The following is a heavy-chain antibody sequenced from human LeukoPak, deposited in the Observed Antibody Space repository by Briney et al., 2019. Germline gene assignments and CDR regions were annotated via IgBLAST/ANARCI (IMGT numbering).Heavy chain of an antibody. Sequence: SETLSLTCPVSGGSISSYYWSWIRQPPGRGLEWIGYIYYSGSTNYNPSLKSRVTISADRSKNQFSLKLSSVTTADTAVYYCARGGGLGTGMITDYWGQGILVTVSS. J-gene: IGHJ4*02. D-gene: IGHD5-18*01. CDR2: IYYSGST. CDR3: ARGGGLGTGMITDY. CDR1: GGSISSYY. V-gene: IGHV4-59*01.